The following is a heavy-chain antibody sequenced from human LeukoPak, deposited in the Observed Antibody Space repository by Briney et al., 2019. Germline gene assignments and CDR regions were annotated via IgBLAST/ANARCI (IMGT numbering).Heavy chain of an antibody. J-gene: IGHJ6*04. D-gene: IGHD6-13*01. V-gene: IGHV3-53*01. CDR2: IYSGGST. CDR1: GFTVSSNY. CDR3: ARLAAASRMDV. Sequence: GGSLRLSCAASGFTVSSNYMSWVRQAPGKGLEWVSVIYSGGSTYYADSVKGRFTISRDNSKNTLYLQMNSLRAEDTAVYYCARLAAASRMDVWGEGTTVTVSS.